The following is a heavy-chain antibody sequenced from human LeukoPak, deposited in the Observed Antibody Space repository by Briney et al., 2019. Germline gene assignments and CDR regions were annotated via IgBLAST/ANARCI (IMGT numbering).Heavy chain of an antibody. Sequence: PGRALRLSCAASGFTFGDYAMNWVRQAPGKGLEWVSGISWNSVSIGYADSVKGRFTISRDNAKNSLYLQMNSLRAEDMALYYCARSYSSTWKFAFDIWGRGTMVTVSS. J-gene: IGHJ3*02. CDR3: ARSYSSTWKFAFDI. CDR1: GFTFGDYA. CDR2: ISWNSVSI. D-gene: IGHD6-13*01. V-gene: IGHV3-9*03.